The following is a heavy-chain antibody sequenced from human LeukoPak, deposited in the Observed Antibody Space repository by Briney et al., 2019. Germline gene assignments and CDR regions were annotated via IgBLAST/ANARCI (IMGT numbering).Heavy chain of an antibody. CDR2: IYYSGST. J-gene: IGHJ5*02. Sequence: SETLSLTCTVSGGSISSSFWSWIRQPPGKGLEWIGYIYYSGSTNYNPSLKSRVTISVDTSKNQFSLRLSSVTAADTAVYYCAGSKFYNWFDPWGQGTLVTVSS. CDR1: GGSISSSF. V-gene: IGHV4-59*08. CDR3: AGSKFYNWFDP. D-gene: IGHD3-9*01.